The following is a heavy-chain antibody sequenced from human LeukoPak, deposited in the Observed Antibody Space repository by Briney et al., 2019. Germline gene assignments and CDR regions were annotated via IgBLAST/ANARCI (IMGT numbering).Heavy chain of an antibody. CDR1: GDSVSINSAA. CDR2: TYQRSKWYN. D-gene: IGHD6-19*01. V-gene: IGHV6-1*01. CDR3: ARSPSPYSSGWYFDY. J-gene: IGHJ4*02. Sequence: SQTLSLTCGISGDSVSINSAAWNWIRQSPSRGLEWLGRTYQRSKWYNDYAVSVKSRITINPDISKNQFSLQLNSVTPEDTAVYYCARSPSPYSSGWYFDYWGQGTLVTVSS.